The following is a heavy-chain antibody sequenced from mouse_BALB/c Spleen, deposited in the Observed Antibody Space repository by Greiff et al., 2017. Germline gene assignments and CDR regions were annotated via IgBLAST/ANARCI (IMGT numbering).Heavy chain of an antibody. CDR1: GFNFKDTY. CDR3: AREDYDMDY. Sequence: EVQLQQSGAELVKPGASVKLSCTASGFNFKDTYMHWVKQRPEQGLEWIGRIDPANGNTKYDPKFQGKATITADTSSNTAYLQLSSLTSEDTAVYYCAREDYDMDYWGQGTSVTVSS. V-gene: IGHV14-3*02. CDR2: IDPANGNT. J-gene: IGHJ4*01.